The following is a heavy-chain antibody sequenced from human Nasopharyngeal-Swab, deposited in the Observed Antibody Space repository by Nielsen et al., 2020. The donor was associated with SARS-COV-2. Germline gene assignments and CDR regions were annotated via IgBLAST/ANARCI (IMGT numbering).Heavy chain of an antibody. J-gene: IGHJ4*02. V-gene: IGHV3-48*02. D-gene: IGHD2-21*01. CDR3: AGGGGDSDY. Sequence: VRQMPGKGLEWVSYISSSSSTIYYADSVKGRFTISRDNAKNSLYPQMNSLRDEDTAVYYCAGGGGDSDYWGQGTLVTVSS. CDR2: ISSSSSTI.